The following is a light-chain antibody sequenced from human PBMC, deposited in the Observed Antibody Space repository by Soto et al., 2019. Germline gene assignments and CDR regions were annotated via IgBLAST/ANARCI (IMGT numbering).Light chain of an antibody. Sequence: ENVMTLSPPTRALSAGALDPLACRASQSVGKYLVWYQQKPGQAPRLLIYDASNRAPGIPARFSGSGSGTDFTLTSSRLEPADLAVYYCQQRGNRPPWTFGQGTKVDIK. V-gene: IGKV3-11*01. J-gene: IGKJ1*01. CDR1: QSVGKY. CDR2: DAS. CDR3: QQRGNRPPWT.